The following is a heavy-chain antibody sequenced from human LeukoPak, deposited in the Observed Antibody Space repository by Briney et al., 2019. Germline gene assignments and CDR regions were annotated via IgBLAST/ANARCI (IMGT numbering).Heavy chain of an antibody. CDR3: ARDQSGIRFDP. J-gene: IGHJ5*02. Sequence: GGSLRLSCAASGFTFSSYSMNWVRQAPGKGLAWVSSISSSSSYIYYADSVKGRFTISRDNAKNSLYLQMNSLRAEDTAVYYCARDQSGIRFDPWGQGTLVTVSS. D-gene: IGHD3-10*01. CDR1: GFTFSSYS. V-gene: IGHV3-21*01. CDR2: ISSSSSYI.